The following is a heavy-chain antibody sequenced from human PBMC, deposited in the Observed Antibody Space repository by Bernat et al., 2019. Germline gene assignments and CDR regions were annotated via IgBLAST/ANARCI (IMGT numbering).Heavy chain of an antibody. CDR3: ARGLFGYCSGGSCGNWFDP. D-gene: IGHD2-15*01. J-gene: IGHJ5*02. Sequence: LVQSGAEVKKPGASVKVSCKASGYTFTGYYMHWVRQAPGQGLEWMGWINPNSGGTNYAQKFQGWVTMTRDTSISTAYMELSRLRSDDTAVYYCARGLFGYCSGGSCGNWFDPWGQGTLVTVSS. V-gene: IGHV1-2*04. CDR2: INPNSGGT. CDR1: GYTFTGYY.